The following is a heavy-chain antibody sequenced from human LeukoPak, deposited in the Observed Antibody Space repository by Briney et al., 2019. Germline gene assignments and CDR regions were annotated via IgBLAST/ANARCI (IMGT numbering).Heavy chain of an antibody. CDR2: VSGGGDT. CDR1: EFTFSTYA. V-gene: IGHV3-23*01. D-gene: IGHD3-22*01. J-gene: IGHJ4*02. Sequence: GWSLRFSCAASEFTFSTYAMSWGRRAPGKRLEWVSAVSGGGDTFYSDSFKGRFTVSRDNSNNTPFLQMNSLRAEDAAVYYCVREAGDNSALMENYLDNWGRGTLVTVS. CDR3: VREAGDNSALMENYLDN.